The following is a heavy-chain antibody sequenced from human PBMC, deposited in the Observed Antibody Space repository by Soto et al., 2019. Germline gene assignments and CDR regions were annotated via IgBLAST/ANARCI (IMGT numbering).Heavy chain of an antibody. J-gene: IGHJ4*02. Sequence: ASVNFSCKASGYTFTNYGISCVRQAPGQGLEWMGWISAYNGNTNYAQNLQGRVTMTTDTSTSTAYMELRSLRSDDTAVYYCARGDVLRFLEWLIWGQGTLVTVSS. V-gene: IGHV1-18*04. CDR3: ARGDVLRFLEWLI. CDR2: ISAYNGNT. D-gene: IGHD3-3*01. CDR1: GYTFTNYG.